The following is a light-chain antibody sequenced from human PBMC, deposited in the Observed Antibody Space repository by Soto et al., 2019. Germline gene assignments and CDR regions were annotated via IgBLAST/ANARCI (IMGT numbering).Light chain of an antibody. CDR1: SRDIGGYNY. V-gene: IGLV2-11*01. J-gene: IGLJ2*01. Sequence: QSALTQPRSVSGSPGQSVTISCTGTSRDIGGYNYVSWYQHHPGKAPKLMIYDVNKRPSGVPDRFSASKSSNTASLTISGLQAEDEADYYCCSFAGSVVLFGGGTKLTVL. CDR3: CSFAGSVVL. CDR2: DVN.